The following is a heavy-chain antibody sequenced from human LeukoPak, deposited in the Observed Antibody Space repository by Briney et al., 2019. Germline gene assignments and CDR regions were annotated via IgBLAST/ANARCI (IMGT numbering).Heavy chain of an antibody. CDR3: AKDTYYYDSSGYYNY. V-gene: IGHV3-30*02. D-gene: IGHD3-22*01. J-gene: IGHJ4*02. CDR2: IRYDGSNK. Sequence: GGSLRLSCAASGFTFSSFGMHWVRQPPGKGLEWVAFIRYDGSNKYYADSVKGRFTISRDNSKNTLYLQMNSLRAEDTAVYYCAKDTYYYDSSGYYNYWGQGTLVTVSS. CDR1: GFTFSSFG.